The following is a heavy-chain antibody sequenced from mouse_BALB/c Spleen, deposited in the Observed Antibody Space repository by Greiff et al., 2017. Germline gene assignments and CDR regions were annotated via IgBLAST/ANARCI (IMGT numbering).Heavy chain of an antibody. D-gene: IGHD4-1*01. CDR3: ARRNWDYAMDY. V-gene: IGHV3-2*02. CDR1: GYSITSDYA. J-gene: IGHJ4*01. Sequence: DVQLQESGPGLVKPSQSLSLTCTVTGYSITSDYAWNWIRQFPGNKLEWMGYISYSGSTSYNPSLKSRISITRDTSKNQFFLQLNSVTTEDTATYYCARRNWDYAMDYWGQGTSVTVSS. CDR2: ISYSGST.